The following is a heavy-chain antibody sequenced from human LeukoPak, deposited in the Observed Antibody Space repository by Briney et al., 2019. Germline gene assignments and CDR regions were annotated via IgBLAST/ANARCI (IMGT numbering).Heavy chain of an antibody. D-gene: IGHD4-17*01. CDR1: GLTFSSYI. Sequence: GGSLRLSCAASGLTFSSYIMNWVRQAPGKGLEWVSYIISSSSTISYADSVKGRFTISRDNAKNSLFLQMNSLRAEDTAVYYCAAYGDYHYWGQGTLVTVSS. V-gene: IGHV3-48*01. J-gene: IGHJ4*02. CDR2: IISSSSTI. CDR3: AAYGDYHY.